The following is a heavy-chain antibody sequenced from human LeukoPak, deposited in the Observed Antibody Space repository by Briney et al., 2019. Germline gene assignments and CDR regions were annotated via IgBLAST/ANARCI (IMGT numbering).Heavy chain of an antibody. D-gene: IGHD6-13*01. CDR3: ARGSSSSWQLFDY. V-gene: IGHV4-31*03. Sequence: SETLSLTCTVSGGSISSGGYYWSWIRQHPGKGLEWIGYIYYSGSTYYNPSLKSRVTISVDTSKNQFSLKPSSVTAADTAVYYCARGSSSSWQLFDYWGQGTLVTVSS. J-gene: IGHJ4*02. CDR1: GGSISSGGYY. CDR2: IYYSGST.